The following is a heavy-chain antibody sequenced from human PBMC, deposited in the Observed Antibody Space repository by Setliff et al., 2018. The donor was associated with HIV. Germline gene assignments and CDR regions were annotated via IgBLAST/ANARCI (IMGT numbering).Heavy chain of an antibody. CDR2: MNPDSRNT. CDR1: GYTFTNYD. CDR3: ARVRRDSYDRGRRNHYYIDV. D-gene: IGHD3-22*01. Sequence: GASVKVSCKPSGYTFTNYDINWVRQAAGQGLEWMGWMNPDSRNTGYAQRFEGSVTMTWDTSISTAYMELNNVKFEDTAVYYCARVRRDSYDRGRRNHYYIDVWGKGTPVTVSS. J-gene: IGHJ6*03. V-gene: IGHV1-8*02.